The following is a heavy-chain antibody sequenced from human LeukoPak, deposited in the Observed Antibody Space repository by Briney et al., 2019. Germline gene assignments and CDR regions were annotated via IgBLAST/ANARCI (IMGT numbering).Heavy chain of an antibody. D-gene: IGHD2-21*02. Sequence: GGSLRLSCTASGITFSNYAMNWVRQAPGKGLEWISIISGNGGSTLYADSVKGRFTISRDNSKNTLYLQMNSLRAEDTAIYYCAKGKGAFCDGDCSSRIFVYWGQGTLVTVSS. J-gene: IGHJ4*02. CDR2: ISGNGGST. CDR1: GITFSNYA. CDR3: AKGKGAFCDGDCSSRIFVY. V-gene: IGHV3-23*01.